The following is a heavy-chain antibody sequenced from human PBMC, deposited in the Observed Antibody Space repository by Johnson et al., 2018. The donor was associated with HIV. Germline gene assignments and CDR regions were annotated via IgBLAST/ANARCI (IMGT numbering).Heavy chain of an antibody. J-gene: IGHJ3*02. Sequence: VHLVESGGGVVQPGGSLRLSCAASGFTFNTYGMDWVRQAPGKGLEWVAFIRYDGNSKYYTDSVKGRFTVSRDNSKNTLYLQMKSLRPEDTAVYYGAKESKWASRTPHALDMWGQGTMVTVAS. CDR3: AKESKWASRTPHALDM. V-gene: IGHV3-30*02. D-gene: IGHD1-26*01. CDR1: GFTFNTYG. CDR2: IRYDGNSK.